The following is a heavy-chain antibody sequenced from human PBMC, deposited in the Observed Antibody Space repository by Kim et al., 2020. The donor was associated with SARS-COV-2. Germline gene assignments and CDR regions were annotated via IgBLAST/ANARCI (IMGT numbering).Heavy chain of an antibody. CDR2: ISSNGGST. J-gene: IGHJ6*02. Sequence: GGSLRLSCAASGFTFSSYAMHWVRQAPGKGLEYDSAISSNGGSTYYANSVKGRFTISRDNSKNTLYLQMGSLRAEDMAVYYCARGDEYCSSTSCMILLLGMEVWGQGTTVTVSS. D-gene: IGHD2-2*01. CDR3: ARGDEYCSSTSCMILLLGMEV. V-gene: IGHV3-64*01. CDR1: GFTFSSYA.